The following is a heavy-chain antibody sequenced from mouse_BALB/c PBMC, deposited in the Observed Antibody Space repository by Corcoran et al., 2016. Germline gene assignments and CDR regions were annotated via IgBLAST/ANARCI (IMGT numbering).Heavy chain of an antibody. J-gene: IGHJ1*01. CDR1: GYSITSGYY. CDR3: ARDDYGYWYFDV. Sequence: DVQLQESGPGLVKPSQSLSLTCSVTGYSITSGYYWNWIRQFPGNKMEWMGYISYDGSNNYNPYVKNRISITRDTSKNQFFLKLNSVNTEDTATYYCARDDYGYWYFDVWGAGTTVTVSS. D-gene: IGHD2-4*01. V-gene: IGHV3-6*02. CDR2: ISYDGSN.